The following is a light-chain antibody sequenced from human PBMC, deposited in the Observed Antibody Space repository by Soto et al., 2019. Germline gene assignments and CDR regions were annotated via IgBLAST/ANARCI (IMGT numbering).Light chain of an antibody. J-gene: IGLJ3*02. CDR2: EVS. CDR1: SSDIGIYDF. V-gene: IGLV2-8*01. Sequence: QSALTQPPSASGSPGQSVTISCTGTSSDIGIYDFVSWYQQHPGKAPKLLIYEVSKRPSGVPDRFSGSKSGNTASLTVSDLHSEDAADYYCSAYAGTNDLGVFGGGTKLTV. CDR3: SAYAGTNDLGV.